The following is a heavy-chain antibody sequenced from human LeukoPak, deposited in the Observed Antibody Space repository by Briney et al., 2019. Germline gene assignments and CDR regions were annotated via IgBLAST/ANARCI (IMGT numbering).Heavy chain of an antibody. Sequence: SLRLSCAASGFTFDDYAMHWVRQAPGKGLEWVSGISWNSGSIGYADSVKGRFTISRDNAKNMLFLQMNSLRAEDTAVYYCASLQNVPSYYYYYVMDVWGQGTTVTVSS. CDR1: GFTFDDYA. CDR3: ASLQNVPSYYYYYVMDV. CDR2: ISWNSGSI. D-gene: IGHD2/OR15-2a*01. V-gene: IGHV3-9*01. J-gene: IGHJ6*02.